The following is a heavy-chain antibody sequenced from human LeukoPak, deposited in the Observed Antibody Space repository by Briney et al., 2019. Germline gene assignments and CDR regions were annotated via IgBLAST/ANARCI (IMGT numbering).Heavy chain of an antibody. CDR3: ARHDYDVLTGYYPLDY. D-gene: IGHD3-9*01. CDR2: VHYSGTT. J-gene: IGHJ4*02. V-gene: IGHV4-59*01. CDR1: DGSITNYD. Sequence: SETLSLTCTVSDGSITNYDWSWVRQPPGKGLEFIGHVHYSGTTNYNPSLRSRVTISIDTSKKHFFLKLKSVTAADTAVYYCARHDYDVLTGYYPLDYWGQGTLVTVSS.